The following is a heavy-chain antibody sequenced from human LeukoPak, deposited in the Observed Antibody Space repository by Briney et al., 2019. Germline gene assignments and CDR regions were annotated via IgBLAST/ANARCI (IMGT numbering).Heavy chain of an antibody. CDR1: GGSVSSGSYY. J-gene: IGHJ2*01. CDR3: ARTPRSSWYFDL. V-gene: IGHV4-61*01. Sequence: PSETLSLTCTVSGGSVSSGSYYWSWIRQPPGKGLEWIGYIYYSGSTNYNPSLNSRVTISIDTSKNQFSLKLSSVTAADTAVYYCARTPRSSWYFDLWGRGTLVTVSS. CDR2: IYYSGST. D-gene: IGHD2-15*01.